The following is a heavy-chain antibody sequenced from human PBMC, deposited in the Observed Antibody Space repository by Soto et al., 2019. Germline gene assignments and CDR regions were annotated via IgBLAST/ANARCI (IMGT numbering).Heavy chain of an antibody. D-gene: IGHD2-2*01. J-gene: IGHJ4*02. Sequence: EVQLVESGGGLVQPGGSLRLSCAASRFTFSTYEMNWVRQAPGKGLEWVSYISGSGSIIYYADSVKGRFTISRDNAKNSLYPQMNSLRAEDTAVYYCVRRYCSSSSCTFDYWGQGSLVTVSS. CDR2: ISGSGSII. CDR3: VRRYCSSSSCTFDY. V-gene: IGHV3-48*03. CDR1: RFTFSTYE.